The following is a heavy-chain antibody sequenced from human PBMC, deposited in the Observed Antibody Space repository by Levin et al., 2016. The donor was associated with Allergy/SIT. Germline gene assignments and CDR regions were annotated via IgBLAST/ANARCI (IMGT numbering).Heavy chain of an antibody. Sequence: GGSLRLSCAASGFTFNNYAMTWVRQAPGQGLEWVSSVSGTGDGTHYTESVRGRFTISRDNSKNMVHLQMYSLRPEDTAVYYCARLGPDKYESTGTKGYFDYWGQGTLVTVSS. J-gene: IGHJ4*02. D-gene: IGHD3-22*01. CDR1: GFTFNNYA. CDR3: ARLGPDKYESTGTKGYFDY. CDR2: VSGTGDGT. V-gene: IGHV3-23*01.